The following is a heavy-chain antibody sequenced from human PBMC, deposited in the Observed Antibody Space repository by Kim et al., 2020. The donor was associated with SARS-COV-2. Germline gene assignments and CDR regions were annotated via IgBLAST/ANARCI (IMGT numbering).Heavy chain of an antibody. CDR1: GFTFSSYA. Sequence: GGSLRLSCAASGFTFSSYAMSWVRQAPGKGLEWVSAISGSGGSTYYADSVKGRFTISRDNSKNTLYLQMNSLRAEDTAVYYCAKGYYYDSRELAGYYYGMDVWGQGTTVTVSS. J-gene: IGHJ6*02. CDR2: ISGSGGST. V-gene: IGHV3-23*01. D-gene: IGHD3-22*01. CDR3: AKGYYYDSRELAGYYYGMDV.